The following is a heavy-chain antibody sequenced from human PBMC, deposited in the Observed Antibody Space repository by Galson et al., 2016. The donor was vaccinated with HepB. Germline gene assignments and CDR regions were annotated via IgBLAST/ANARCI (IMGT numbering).Heavy chain of an antibody. V-gene: IGHV4-39*02. CDR3: ARRTLQPSFDY. CDR1: GDSISIRGYY. D-gene: IGHD1-14*01. J-gene: IGHJ4*02. CDR2: IYYSGNT. Sequence: SETLSLTCTVSGDSISIRGYYWAWIRQPPGKGLEWIGSIYYSGNTYNNPSLKTRVSMSVDTSKNHFSLELCSVTAADTAVYYCARRTLQPSFDYWGQGTPVSVSS.